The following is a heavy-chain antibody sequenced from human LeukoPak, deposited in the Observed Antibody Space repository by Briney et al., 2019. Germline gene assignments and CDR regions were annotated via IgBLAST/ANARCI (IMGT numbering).Heavy chain of an antibody. V-gene: IGHV1-69*13. CDR3: ARSDDYGDYPDPGAFDY. CDR2: IIPIFGTA. Sequence: SVKVSCKASGGTFISYAISWVRQAPGQGLEWMGGIIPIFGTANYAQKFQGRVTITADESTSTAYMELSSLRSEDTAVYYCARSDDYGDYPDPGAFDYWGQGTLVTVSS. D-gene: IGHD4-17*01. CDR1: GGTFISYA. J-gene: IGHJ4*02.